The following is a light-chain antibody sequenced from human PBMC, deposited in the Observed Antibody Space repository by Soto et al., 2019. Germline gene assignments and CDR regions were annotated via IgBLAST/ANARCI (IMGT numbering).Light chain of an antibody. CDR2: EVS. CDR1: SSDVGGYNY. V-gene: IGLV2-8*01. Sequence: QSALTQPPSASGSPGQSVTISCTGTSSDVGGYNYVSWYQQHPGKAPKLMIYEVSKRPSGVPDRFSASTSGTSASLAISGLRSEDEADYYCAAWDDSLSGVVFGGGTKLTVL. CDR3: AAWDDSLSGVV. J-gene: IGLJ2*01.